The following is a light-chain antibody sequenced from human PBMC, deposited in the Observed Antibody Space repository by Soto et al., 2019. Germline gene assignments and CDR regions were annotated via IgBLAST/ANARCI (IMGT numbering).Light chain of an antibody. CDR1: NSDVGIYDF. V-gene: IGLV2-14*01. J-gene: IGLJ1*01. CDR3: ISYKGGDVPYV. CDR2: EVS. Sequence: QSALTQPPSVSGTPGQSITISCTGSNSDVGIYDFVSWYQHHPGRAPKLIVSEVSHRPSGVSNRFSGSKSGNTASLTISGLQHEEEAAYYCISYKGGDVPYVFGTGTKLTVL.